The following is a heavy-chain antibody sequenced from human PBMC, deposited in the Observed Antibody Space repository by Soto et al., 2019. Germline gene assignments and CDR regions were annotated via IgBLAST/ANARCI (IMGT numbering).Heavy chain of an antibody. J-gene: IGHJ4*01. CDR2: LNTGNGNT. Sequence: QVQLVQSGAEVKMPGDSVKLSCKASGYTFTNNALHWLRQAPGQRLEWMGWLNTGNGNTKYSPEFRGRVAFTRDTSASTGYMDLNSLRSEDTAVYYCARRLGRYFDSWGQGTLVTVSS. D-gene: IGHD1-26*01. CDR1: GYTFTNNA. CDR3: ARRLGRYFDS. V-gene: IGHV1-3*04.